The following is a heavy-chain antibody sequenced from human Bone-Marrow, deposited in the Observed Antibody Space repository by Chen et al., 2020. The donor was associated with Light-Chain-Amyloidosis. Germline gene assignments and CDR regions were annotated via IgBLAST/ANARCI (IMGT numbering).Heavy chain of an antibody. D-gene: IGHD3-10*01. CDR1: GFTFSGYW. V-gene: IGHV3-7*01. CDR3: ARVGDGSNRSEALEI. J-gene: IGHJ3*02. CDR2: IKQSGSDK. Sequence: EVQLVESGGGLVESGGSLRLSCEASGFTFSGYWMSWVRQAPGKGLEWVANIKQSGSDKDYLESVKGRFTISRDNGKNSLYLQMNNLRAEDTAVYYCARVGDGSNRSEALEIWGQGTMVTVSS.